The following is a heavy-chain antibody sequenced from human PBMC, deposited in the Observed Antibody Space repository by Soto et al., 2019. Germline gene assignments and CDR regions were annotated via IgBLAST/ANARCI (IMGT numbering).Heavy chain of an antibody. V-gene: IGHV3-15*07. CDR2: IKSYSAGGTT. Sequence: EVHLVESGGGLVKPGESLRLSCAASGFTFNNAWMNWVRQAPGKGLEWVGSIKSYSAGGTTDYAAPLKGRFTMSRDESRDTLYLQLNSLKPEDAAVYYCTAGYCSGADCYSSRYWGQGTLVTVSS. CDR1: GFTFNNAW. CDR3: TAGYCSGADCYSSRY. D-gene: IGHD2-15*01. J-gene: IGHJ4*02.